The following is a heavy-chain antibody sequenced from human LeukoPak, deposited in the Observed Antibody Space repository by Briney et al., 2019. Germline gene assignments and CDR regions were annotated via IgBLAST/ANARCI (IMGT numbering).Heavy chain of an antibody. J-gene: IGHJ3*02. CDR2: IYHSGST. CDR1: GGSISSSNW. Sequence: KPSETLSLTCAVSGGSISSSNWWSWVRQPPGKGLEWIGEIYHSGSTNYNPSLKSRVTMLVDTSKNRFSLKLSSVTAADTAVYYCARHERDASLDHALDIWGQGTMVTVSS. V-gene: IGHV4-4*02. D-gene: IGHD5-24*01. CDR3: ARHERDASLDHALDI.